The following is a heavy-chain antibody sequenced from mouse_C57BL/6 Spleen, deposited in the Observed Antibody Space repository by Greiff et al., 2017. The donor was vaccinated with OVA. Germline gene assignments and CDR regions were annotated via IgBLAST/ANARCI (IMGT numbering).Heavy chain of an antibody. D-gene: IGHD2-4*01. V-gene: IGHV1-42*01. CDR3: ARREDYAVFDY. Sequence: VQLQQSGPELVKPGASVKISCKASGYSFTGYYMNWVKQSPEKSLEWIGEINPSTGGTTYNQKFKAKATLTVDKSSSTAYMQLKSLSSEDSAVYYCARREDYAVFDYWGQGTTLTVSS. CDR2: INPSTGGT. J-gene: IGHJ2*01. CDR1: GYSFTGYY.